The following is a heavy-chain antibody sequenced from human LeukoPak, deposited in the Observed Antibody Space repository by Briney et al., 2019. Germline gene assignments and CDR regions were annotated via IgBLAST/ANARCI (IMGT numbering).Heavy chain of an antibody. CDR2: ITGGGERT. D-gene: IGHD3/OR15-3a*01. V-gene: IGHV3-23*01. CDR3: AKDATYDFALGSPGDWFDP. CDR1: GFTFGLYG. J-gene: IGHJ5*02. Sequence: GGSLRPSCAASGFTFGLYGMSWLRQAPGKGLEWVSAITGGGERTYYADSVEGRFTISRDSSTNTVYLQMNSLSPEDTAVYYCAKDATYDFALGSPGDWFDPWGQGTLVTVSS.